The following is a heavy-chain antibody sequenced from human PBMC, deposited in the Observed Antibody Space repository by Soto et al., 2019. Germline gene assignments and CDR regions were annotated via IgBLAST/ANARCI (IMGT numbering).Heavy chain of an antibody. V-gene: IGHV1-69*13. CDR3: ARALGVLYLTDV. CDR1: GGTFSSYA. CDR2: IIPIFGTA. J-gene: IGHJ6*02. Sequence: ASVKVSCKASGGTFSSYAISWVRQAPGQGLEWMGGIIPIFGTANYAQKFQGRVTITADESTSTAYMELSSLRSEDTAMYYCARALGVLYLTDVWGQGTTVTVSS. D-gene: IGHD1-26*01.